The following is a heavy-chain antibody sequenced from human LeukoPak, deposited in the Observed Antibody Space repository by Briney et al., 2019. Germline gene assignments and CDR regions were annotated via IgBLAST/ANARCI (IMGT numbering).Heavy chain of an antibody. J-gene: IGHJ6*03. Sequence: PGGSLRLSCAASGFTFSSYAMHWVRQAPGKGLEWVAVISYDGSKKYYADSVKGRLTISRDNSKNTLSLQMNSLRAEDTAAYYCARTGIAARPPGGGYYYYMDVWDKGSTVTVSS. CDR2: ISYDGSKK. CDR1: GFTFSSYA. D-gene: IGHD6-6*01. V-gene: IGHV3-30*04. CDR3: ARTGIAARPPGGGYYYYMDV.